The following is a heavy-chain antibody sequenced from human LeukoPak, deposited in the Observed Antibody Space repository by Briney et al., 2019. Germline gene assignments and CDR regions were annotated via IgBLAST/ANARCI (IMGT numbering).Heavy chain of an antibody. CDR2: INHSGST. J-gene: IGHJ5*02. V-gene: IGHV4-34*01. D-gene: IGHD2-2*01. Sequence: SETLSLTCAVYGGSFSGYYWSWIRQPPGKGLEWIGEINHSGSTNYNPSLKSRVTISVDTSKNHFSLKLSSVTAADTAVYYCARGPARRERYCSSTSCFVWFDPWGQGTLVTVSS. CDR1: GGSFSGYY. CDR3: ARGPARRERYCSSTSCFVWFDP.